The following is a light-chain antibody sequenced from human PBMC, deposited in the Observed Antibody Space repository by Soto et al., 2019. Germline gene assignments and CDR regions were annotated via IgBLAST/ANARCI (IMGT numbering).Light chain of an antibody. CDR1: SSNIGAGYD. V-gene: IGLV1-40*01. CDR2: SNN. J-gene: IGLJ1*01. CDR3: QSYDTSLSGSWV. Sequence: QSVLTQPPSVSGAPGQRVTISCTGTSSNIGAGYDVHWYQQLPGTAPKLLIYSNNNRPSGVPERFSGSKSGTSASLAITGLQAEDEADYYCQSYDTSLSGSWVFGTGTKVTAL.